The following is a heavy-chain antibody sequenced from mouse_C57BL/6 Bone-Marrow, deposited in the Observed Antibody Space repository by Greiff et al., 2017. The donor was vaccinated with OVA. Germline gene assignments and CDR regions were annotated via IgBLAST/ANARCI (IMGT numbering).Heavy chain of an antibody. Sequence: EVMLVESGGDLVKPGGSLKLSCAASGFTFSSYGMSWVRQTPDKRLEWVATISSGGSYTYYPDSVKGRFTISRDNAKNTLYLQMSSLTSEDTAMYYGARGYYGSSYGWYFEVWGTGTTVTVSS. CDR2: ISSGGSYT. V-gene: IGHV5-6*01. D-gene: IGHD1-1*01. J-gene: IGHJ1*03. CDR3: ARGYYGSSYGWYFEV. CDR1: GFTFSSYG.